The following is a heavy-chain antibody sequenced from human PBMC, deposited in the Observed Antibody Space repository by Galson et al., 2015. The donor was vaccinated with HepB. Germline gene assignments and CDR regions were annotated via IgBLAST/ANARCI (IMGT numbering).Heavy chain of an antibody. Sequence: SLRLSCAASGFTVSSNYMSWVRQAPGKGLEYVSAISSNGGSTYYADSVKGRFTISRDNSKNTLYFQMSSLRAEDTAVYYCVKGLGYCSGGSCYSAAFDIWGQGTMVTVSS. V-gene: IGHV3-64D*06. D-gene: IGHD2-15*01. CDR1: GFTVSSNY. CDR2: ISSNGGST. J-gene: IGHJ3*02. CDR3: VKGLGYCSGGSCYSAAFDI.